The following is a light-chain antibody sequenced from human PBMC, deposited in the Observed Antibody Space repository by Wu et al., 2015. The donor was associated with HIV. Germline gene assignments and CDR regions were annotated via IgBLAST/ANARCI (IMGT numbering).Light chain of an antibody. J-gene: IGKJ1*01. CDR1: KSISNNY. Sequence: ERAPLLQASKSISNNYLAGISRNLARLPRLLVYHASSRATGVPDRFSGSGSGTDFTLTISRLEPEDFAVYYCQQYGSSSWTFGQGTKVEIK. V-gene: IGKV3-20*01. CDR2: HAS. CDR3: QQYGSSSWT.